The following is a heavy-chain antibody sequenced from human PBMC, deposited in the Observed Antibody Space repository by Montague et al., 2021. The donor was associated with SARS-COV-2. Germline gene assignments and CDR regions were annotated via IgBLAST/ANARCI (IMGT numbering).Heavy chain of an antibody. Sequence: SETLSLTCTVSGYSISSGYYWGWIRQPPGKGLEWIGNIYHSGGTYYNPSLKSRVTISVDTSKNQFSLKLSSVTAADTAVYYCARERRYCSGGSCYSGWFDPWGQGTLVTVSS. J-gene: IGHJ5*02. V-gene: IGHV4-38-2*02. CDR1: GYSISSGYY. D-gene: IGHD2-15*01. CDR3: ARERRYCSGGSCYSGWFDP. CDR2: IYHSGGT.